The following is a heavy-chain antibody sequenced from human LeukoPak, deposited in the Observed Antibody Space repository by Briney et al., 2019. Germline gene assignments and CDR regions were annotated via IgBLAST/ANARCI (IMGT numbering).Heavy chain of an antibody. V-gene: IGHV4-4*07. J-gene: IGHJ4*02. Sequence: SETLSLTCTVSGGSISSYYWSWIRQPAGKGLEWVGRIYTSGSTNYNPSLKSRVTMSVDTSKNQFSLKLSSVTAADTAVYYCARARDYGSGSYYRALTTDYFDYWGQGTLITVSS. CDR1: GGSISSYY. CDR3: ARARDYGSGSYYRALTTDYFDY. D-gene: IGHD3-10*01. CDR2: IYTSGST.